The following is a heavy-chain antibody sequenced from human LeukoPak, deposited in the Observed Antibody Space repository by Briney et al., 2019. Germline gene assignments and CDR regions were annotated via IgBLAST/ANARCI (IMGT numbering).Heavy chain of an antibody. D-gene: IGHD2-21*01. V-gene: IGHV3-74*01. Sequence: TGGSLRLSCAASGFTFSNSWMHWVRHTPGKGPVWVSCINTDGNIMRYADSVKGRFTISRDDSENTLFLQMNSLRVDDTAVYFCASGDGYLQPYWGQGTLVTVSS. CDR1: GFTFSNSW. J-gene: IGHJ4*02. CDR2: INTDGNIM. CDR3: ASGDGYLQPY.